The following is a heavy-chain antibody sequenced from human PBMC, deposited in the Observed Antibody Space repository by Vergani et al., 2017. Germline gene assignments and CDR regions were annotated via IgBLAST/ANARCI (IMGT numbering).Heavy chain of an antibody. CDR1: GDSVSSNSDA. CDR3: ARLSVAAAGTYTRLXFDY. D-gene: IGHD6-13*01. J-gene: IGHJ4*02. CDR2: TYYRSKWYN. Sequence: QVQLQQSGPGLVKPSQTLSLTCAISGDSVSSNSDAWNWIRQSPSRGLEWLGRTYYRSKWYNDYAVSVKSRITINPDTSKNQFSLQLNSVTPEDTAVYYCARLSVAAAGTYTRLXFDYWGQGTLVTVSS. V-gene: IGHV6-1*01.